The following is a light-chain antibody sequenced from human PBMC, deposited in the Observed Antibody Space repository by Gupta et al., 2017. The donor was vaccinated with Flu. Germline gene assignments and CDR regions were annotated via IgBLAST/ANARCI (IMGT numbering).Light chain of an antibody. V-gene: IGLV2-14*01. J-gene: IGLJ3*02. CDR3: GSYTGSGTV. CDR2: EVS. CDR1: SSDIGAYNY. Sequence: QSALTQPASVSGSPGPSITISCTGTSSDIGAYNYVSWYQQHPSKAPKLMIYEVSNRPSGVSNRFSGSKSGNTASLTISGLQADDEADYYCGSYTGSGTVFGGGTKVAVL.